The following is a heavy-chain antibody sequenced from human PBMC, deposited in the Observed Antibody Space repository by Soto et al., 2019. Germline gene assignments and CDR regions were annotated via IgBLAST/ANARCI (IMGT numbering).Heavy chain of an antibody. V-gene: IGHV4-61*01. CDR3: AITEYGGGDRYSGWYFDL. J-gene: IGHJ2*01. CDR1: GGSVNSASYY. D-gene: IGHD2-21*02. Sequence: PSETTSLTRTFCGGSVNSASYYWSWIRQPPGKGLEWIGYIYYSGSTNYNPSLKSRVTISVDTSKNQFSLKLSSVTAADTAVYYFAITEYGGGDRYSGWYFDLLVSGTLVTGTS. CDR2: IYYSGST.